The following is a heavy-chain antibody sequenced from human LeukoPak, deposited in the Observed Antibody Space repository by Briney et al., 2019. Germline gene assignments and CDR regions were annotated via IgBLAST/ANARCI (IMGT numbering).Heavy chain of an antibody. CDR1: GYSFTSYW. CDR3: ARPIYYNWNYHDAFDI. D-gene: IGHD1-7*01. Sequence: GESLKISCKGSGYSFTSYWISWVRQMPGKGLEWMGIIYPGDSDTRYSPSFQGQVTISADKSISTAYLQWSSLKASDTAMYYCARPIYYNWNYHDAFDIWGQGTMVTVSS. V-gene: IGHV5-51*01. J-gene: IGHJ3*02. CDR2: IYPGDSDT.